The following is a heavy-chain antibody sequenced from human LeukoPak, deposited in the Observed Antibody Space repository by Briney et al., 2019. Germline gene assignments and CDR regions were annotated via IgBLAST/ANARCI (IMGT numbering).Heavy chain of an antibody. CDR2: INHSGST. CDR1: GGSFSGYY. D-gene: IGHD3-9*01. J-gene: IGHJ4*02. Sequence: SETLSLTCAVYGGSFSGYYWSWICQPPGKGLEWIGEINHSGSTNYNPSLKSRGTISVDTSKNQFSLKLSSVTAADTAVFYCARTPQGDNYFDYWGQGHLVTVSS. CDR3: ARTPQGDNYFDY. V-gene: IGHV4-34*01.